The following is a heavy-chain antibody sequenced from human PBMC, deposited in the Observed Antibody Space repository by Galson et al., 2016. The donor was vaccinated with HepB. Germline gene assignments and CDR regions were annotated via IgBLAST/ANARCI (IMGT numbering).Heavy chain of an antibody. CDR1: GFSLTTSGVG. D-gene: IGHD3-10*01. CDR2: IYWNDDQ. V-gene: IGHV2-5*01. CDR3: AHRPSYYGSGSTSFDI. J-gene: IGHJ3*02. Sequence: PALVKPTQTLTLTCTCSGFSLTTSGVGVAWIRQPPGKALEWLALIYWNDDQRYSPSLKSRLTITKDTSKNQVVLTMTNMDPVDTAPYYCAHRPSYYGSGSTSFDIWGQGKMVTVSS.